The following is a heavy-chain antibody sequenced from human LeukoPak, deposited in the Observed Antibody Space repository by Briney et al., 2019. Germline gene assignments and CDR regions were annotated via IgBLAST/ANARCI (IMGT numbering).Heavy chain of an antibody. Sequence: AGGSLRLSCAASGFTFSSYEMNWVRQAPGKGLEWVSYISSSGSTIYYADSVKGRFTISIDNAKNSLYLQMNSLRAEDTAVYYCAINQYYYDSSGYYYFDYWGQGTLVTVSS. CDR3: AINQYYYDSSGYYYFDY. V-gene: IGHV3-48*03. J-gene: IGHJ4*02. CDR1: GFTFSSYE. D-gene: IGHD3-22*01. CDR2: ISSSGSTI.